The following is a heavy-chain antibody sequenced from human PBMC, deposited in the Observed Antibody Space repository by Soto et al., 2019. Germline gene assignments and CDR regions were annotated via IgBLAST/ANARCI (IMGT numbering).Heavy chain of an antibody. D-gene: IGHD6-13*01. Sequence: EVQLLESGGGLVQPGGSLRLSCAASGFTFSSYAMSWVRQAPGKGLEWVSAISGSGGSTYYADSVKGRFTISRDNSKNTLYLQMNSLRAEDTAVYYCAKDPALAAAGPYFGYYYMDVWGKGTTVTVSS. CDR1: GFTFSSYA. CDR3: AKDPALAAAGPYFGYYYMDV. V-gene: IGHV3-23*01. J-gene: IGHJ6*03. CDR2: ISGSGGST.